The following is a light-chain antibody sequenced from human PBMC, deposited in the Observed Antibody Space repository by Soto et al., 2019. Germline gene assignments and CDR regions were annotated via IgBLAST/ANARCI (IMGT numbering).Light chain of an antibody. CDR1: QSVRSNY. V-gene: IGKV3-20*01. CDR3: QQYVSAPWT. J-gene: IGKJ1*01. CDR2: GAS. Sequence: EIVLTQSPGTLSLSPGERATLSCRASQSVRSNYLAWYQQKPGQAPRLLIYGASSRATGIPDRFIGSGSGTDFTLTISRREPEYFAVYSRQQYVSAPWTFGQGTKVEIK.